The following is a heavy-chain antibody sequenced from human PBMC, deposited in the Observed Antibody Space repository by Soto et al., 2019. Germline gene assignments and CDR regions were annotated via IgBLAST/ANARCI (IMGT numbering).Heavy chain of an antibody. D-gene: IGHD2-21*02. CDR2: ISGSSSTI. CDR1: GFTFSSYA. V-gene: IGHV3-23*01. J-gene: IGHJ5*02. Sequence: GGSLRLSCAASGFTFSSYAMSWVRQAPGKGLEWVSGISGSSSTIYYADSVKGRFTISRDNAKNSLYLQMNSLRAEDTAVYFCASQFCSGGACFNWFDPWGHGTLVTVSS. CDR3: ASQFCSGGACFNWFDP.